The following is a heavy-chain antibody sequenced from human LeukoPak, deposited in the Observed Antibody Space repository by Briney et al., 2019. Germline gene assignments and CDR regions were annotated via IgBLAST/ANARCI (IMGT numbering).Heavy chain of an antibody. D-gene: IGHD2-2*01. CDR1: GFTFSSYS. J-gene: IGHJ4*02. Sequence: GGSLRLSCAASGFTFSSYSMNWVRQAPGKGLEWVSAISGSGGSTYYADSVKGRFTISRDNSKNTLYLQMNSLRAEDTAVYYCAKFRPSIVVVPAAYFDYWGQGTLVTVSS. CDR2: ISGSGGST. CDR3: AKFRPSIVVVPAAYFDY. V-gene: IGHV3-23*01.